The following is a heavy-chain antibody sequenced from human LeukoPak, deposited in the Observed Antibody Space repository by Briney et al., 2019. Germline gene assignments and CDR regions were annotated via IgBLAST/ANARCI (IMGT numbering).Heavy chain of an antibody. CDR3: AKDPSDIVVVPAAIDY. CDR1: GFTFSSYG. J-gene: IGHJ4*02. V-gene: IGHV3-30*18. D-gene: IGHD2-2*01. Sequence: PGRSLRLSCAASGFTFSSYGMRWVRQPPGKGLEWVAVISYDGSNKYYADSVKGRFTISRDNSKNTLYLQMNSLRAEDTAVYYCAKDPSDIVVVPAAIDYWGQGTLVTVSS. CDR2: ISYDGSNK.